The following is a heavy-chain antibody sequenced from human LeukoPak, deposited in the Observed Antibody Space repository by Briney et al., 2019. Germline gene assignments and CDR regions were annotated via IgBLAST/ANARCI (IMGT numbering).Heavy chain of an antibody. CDR3: AKGEGSGIHYYSMDV. D-gene: IGHD3-10*01. V-gene: IGHV3-33*03. CDR2: IWYDGSNK. Sequence: PGGSLRLSCAASGFTFSSYGMHWVRQAPGKGLEWVAVIWYDGSNKYYADSVKGRFTIARDNAKNSLYLQMNSLRAEDTAFYCAKGEGSGIHYYSMDVWGHGTTVTVSS. CDR1: GFTFSSYG. J-gene: IGHJ6*02.